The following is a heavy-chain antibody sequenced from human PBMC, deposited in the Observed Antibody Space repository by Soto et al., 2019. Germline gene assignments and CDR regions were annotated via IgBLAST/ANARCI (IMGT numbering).Heavy chain of an antibody. Sequence: QVQLVQSGAEVKKPGASVKVSCKASGYTFTSYGISWVRQAPGQGLEWMGWISAYNGNTNYAQKLQGRVTMTTDTSTSRADMEQRSRGSDDTAGYYCARKAAAGRGGGFDPWGQGTLVTVSS. CDR1: GYTFTSYG. D-gene: IGHD6-13*01. J-gene: IGHJ5*02. CDR3: ARKAAAGRGGGFDP. V-gene: IGHV1-18*01. CDR2: ISAYNGNT.